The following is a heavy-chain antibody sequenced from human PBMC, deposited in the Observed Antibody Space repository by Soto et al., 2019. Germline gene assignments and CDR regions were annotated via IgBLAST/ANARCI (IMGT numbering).Heavy chain of an antibody. J-gene: IGHJ5*02. V-gene: IGHV1-18*01. CDR1: GYTFSNYG. Sequence: ASVKVSCKTSGYTFSNYGITWVRQAPGQPLEWLVWISLYSDGTNYAQKFQGRVSMTTDTSTTTAYMELKSLRSDDTAVYYCVRVVPGAEAWFGPWGQGTLVTVSS. D-gene: IGHD2-2*01. CDR2: ISLYSDGT. CDR3: VRVVPGAEAWFGP.